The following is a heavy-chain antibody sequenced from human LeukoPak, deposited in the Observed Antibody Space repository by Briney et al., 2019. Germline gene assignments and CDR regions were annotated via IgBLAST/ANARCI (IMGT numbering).Heavy chain of an antibody. CDR2: IDQSGGRN. CDR1: GFTFSSYA. CDR3: ARDVEGGTFDI. Sequence: GGSLRLSCAASGFTFSSYAMSWVRQAPGRGLEWVANIDQSGGRNNYVDSVKGRFTISRDNAKNSLFLEMSSLRADDTAVYFCARDVEGGTFDIWGQGTTVTVSS. D-gene: IGHD3-16*01. V-gene: IGHV3-7*05. J-gene: IGHJ3*02.